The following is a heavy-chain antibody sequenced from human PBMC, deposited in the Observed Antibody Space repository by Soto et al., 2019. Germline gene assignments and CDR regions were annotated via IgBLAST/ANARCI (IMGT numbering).Heavy chain of an antibody. V-gene: IGHV3-23*01. Sequence: EVQLLESGGGLIQPGGSLRLSCAASGFTFSSYGMSWVRQAPGKGLEWVSAIGGSGVSTYYADSVKGRFTISRDNSKNTLYLQLNSLRAEDTAVYYCAKVRGVTTPDHWGQGTLVTVSS. CDR2: IGGSGVST. J-gene: IGHJ4*02. D-gene: IGHD3-10*01. CDR3: AKVRGVTTPDH. CDR1: GFTFSSYG.